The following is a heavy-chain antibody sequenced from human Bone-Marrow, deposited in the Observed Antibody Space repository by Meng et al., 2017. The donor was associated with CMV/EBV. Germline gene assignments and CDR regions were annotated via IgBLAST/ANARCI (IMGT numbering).Heavy chain of an antibody. CDR1: GFSLHTSGVG. Sequence: SSPTLVKPTQTLTLTCTSSGFSLHTSGVGVGWIRQPPGKALECIALIYWNDDKRYSPSLKSRLTNTKDTSKNQVVLTMTNMDPVVTATDYRAQPDRTYYRGTPDAFDIWGQGTMVTVSS. D-gene: IGHD3-10*01. CDR3: AQPDRTYYRGTPDAFDI. V-gene: IGHV2-5*01. J-gene: IGHJ3*02. CDR2: IYWNDDK.